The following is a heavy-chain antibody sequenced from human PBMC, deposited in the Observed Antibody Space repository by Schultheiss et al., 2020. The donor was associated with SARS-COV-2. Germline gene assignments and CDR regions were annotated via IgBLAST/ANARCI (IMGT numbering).Heavy chain of an antibody. J-gene: IGHJ6*03. CDR3: ARDQIGGTDYYYYYMDV. V-gene: IGHV4-34*01. CDR2: INHSGST. Sequence: SQTLSLTCAVYGGSFSGYYWSWIRQPPGKGLEWIGEINHSGSTNYNPSLKSRVTISVDTSKNQFSLKLSSVTAADTAVYYCARDQIGGTDYYYYYMDVWGKGTTVTVSS. D-gene: IGHD1-1*01. CDR1: GGSFSGYY.